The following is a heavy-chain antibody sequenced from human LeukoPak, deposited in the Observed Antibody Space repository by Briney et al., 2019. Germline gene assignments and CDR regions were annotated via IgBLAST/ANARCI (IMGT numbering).Heavy chain of an antibody. J-gene: IGHJ4*02. CDR2: IYHGGST. V-gene: IGHV4-31*03. CDR1: GDSISSGGYY. CDR3: ARLPYCSSTTCYSPYYFDY. D-gene: IGHD2-2*01. Sequence: PSETLSLTCTVSGDSISSGGYYWSWIRQHPGKGLEWIGYIYHGGSTYYNPSLKSRVTISVDTSKNQFSLNLSSVTAADTAVYYCARLPYCSSTTCYSPYYFDYWGQGTLVTVSS.